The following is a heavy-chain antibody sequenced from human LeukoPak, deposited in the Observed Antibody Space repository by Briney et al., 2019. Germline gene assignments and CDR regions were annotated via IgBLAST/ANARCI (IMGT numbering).Heavy chain of an antibody. V-gene: IGHV3-21*01. D-gene: IGHD3-10*01. CDR1: GFTFSSYS. J-gene: IGHJ4*02. Sequence: PGGSLRLSCEASGFTFSSYSMNWVRQAPGKGLEWVSSISSTSYYIYYADSVKGRFTISRDNAKNSVYLQMNSLRAEDTAVYYCARVGRGYWGQGTLVTVSS. CDR2: ISSTSYYI. CDR3: ARVGRGY.